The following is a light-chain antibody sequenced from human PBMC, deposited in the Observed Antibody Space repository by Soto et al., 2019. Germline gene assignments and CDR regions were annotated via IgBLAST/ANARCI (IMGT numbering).Light chain of an antibody. V-gene: IGLV2-14*01. J-gene: IGLJ2*01. CDR1: SSDVGGYNY. CDR2: DVS. CDR3: SSYTSSTRVV. Sequence: QSALTQPASVSGYPGQSITISCTGTSSDVGGYNYVSWYQQHPGKAPKLMIYDVSNRPSGVSTRFSGSKSGNTASLTISGLQAEDEADYFCSSYTSSTRVVFGGGTQLTVL.